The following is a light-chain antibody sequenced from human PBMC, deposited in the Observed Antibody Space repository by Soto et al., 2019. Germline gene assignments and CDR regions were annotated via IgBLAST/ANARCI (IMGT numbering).Light chain of an antibody. CDR3: QQHRSYWT. CDR1: ESISTW. Sequence: DIQMTQSPSTLSASVGDRVTITCRASESISTWLAWYQQKPGKGPKLLIYDASNLESGVPSRFSGSGSGTEFTLTVSSLQPDDFATYYCQQHRSYWTFGQGTRVEIK. J-gene: IGKJ1*01. CDR2: DAS. V-gene: IGKV1-5*01.